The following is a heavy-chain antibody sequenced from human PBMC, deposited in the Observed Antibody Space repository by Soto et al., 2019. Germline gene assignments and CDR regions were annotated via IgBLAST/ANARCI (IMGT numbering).Heavy chain of an antibody. CDR1: GGSVSSDSYY. Sequence: SETLSLTCTVSGGSVSSDSYYWTWIRQPPGKGLEWIGLIYNSGDTNYNPSLKSRVTMSLDTSKNQFSLKLNSVTAADTAVYYCARDQGKAQGRGSTDNWGQGTLVTVSS. J-gene: IGHJ4*02. V-gene: IGHV4-61*01. CDR2: IYNSGDT. CDR3: ARDQGKAQGRGSTDN. D-gene: IGHD6-13*01.